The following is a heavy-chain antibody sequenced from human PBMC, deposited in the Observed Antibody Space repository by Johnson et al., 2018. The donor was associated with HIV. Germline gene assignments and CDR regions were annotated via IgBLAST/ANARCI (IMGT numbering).Heavy chain of an antibody. Sequence: QVQLVESGGGVVQPGGSLRLSCAASGFTFSRFAMHWVRQATGKGLEWVSVIYSGGSTYYADSVKGRFTISRDNAKNTLYLQMNSLRAEETAMYYCARDRLLDSGSSVDTFDIWGQGTMVTVSS. D-gene: IGHD1-26*01. CDR1: GFTFSRFA. V-gene: IGHV3-NL1*01. CDR2: IYSGGST. J-gene: IGHJ3*02. CDR3: ARDRLLDSGSSVDTFDI.